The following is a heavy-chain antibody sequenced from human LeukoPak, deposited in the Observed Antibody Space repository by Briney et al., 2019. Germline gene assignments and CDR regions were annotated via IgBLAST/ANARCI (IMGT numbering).Heavy chain of an antibody. CDR3: ARDNLVVVQPATVPASHFYYYLDV. D-gene: IGHD2-2*01. V-gene: IGHV1-18*01. J-gene: IGHJ6*03. CDR2: ISAYNGNT. CDR1: GYTFSSYG. Sequence: GASVKVSCKASGYTFSSYGISWVRQAPGQGLEWMGWISAYNGNTNYAQKLQGRVTMTTDTSTSTAYMELRSLRSDDTAVCYCARDNLVVVQPATVPASHFYYYLDVWGKGTTVTISS.